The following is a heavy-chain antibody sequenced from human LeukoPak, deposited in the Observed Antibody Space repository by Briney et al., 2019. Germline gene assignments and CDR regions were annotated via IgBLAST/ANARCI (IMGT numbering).Heavy chain of an antibody. CDR1: GFTFSSYW. V-gene: IGHV3-23*01. CDR2: ISGSGGST. J-gene: IGHJ3*02. Sequence: GGTLRLSCAASGFTFSSYWMSWVRQAPGKGLEWVSVISGSGGSTYYADSVKGRFTISRDNSKSTLDLQMNSLRAEDTAVYYCAKAREIMYQLLRDAFDIWGQGTMVTVSS. D-gene: IGHD2-2*01. CDR3: AKAREIMYQLLRDAFDI.